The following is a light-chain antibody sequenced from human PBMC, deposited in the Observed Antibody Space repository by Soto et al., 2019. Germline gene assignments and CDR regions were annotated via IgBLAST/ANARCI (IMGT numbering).Light chain of an antibody. CDR2: DNH. J-gene: IGLJ1*01. V-gene: IGLV1-51*01. Sequence: QSVLTQPPSVSAAPGQKVTISCSGSTSNIGSNYVSWYQQLPGAAPKLLIYDNHQRPSGIPDRFSASKSGTSATLGIAGLQTGDEADYYCASWDSSLSAYVFGTGTKLTVL. CDR3: ASWDSSLSAYV. CDR1: TSNIGSNY.